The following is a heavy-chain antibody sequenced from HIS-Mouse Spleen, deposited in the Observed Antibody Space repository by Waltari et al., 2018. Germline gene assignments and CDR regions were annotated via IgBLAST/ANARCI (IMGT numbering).Heavy chain of an antibody. Sequence: QLQLQESGPGLVKPSETLSLTCTVSGGSISSSSYYWGWIRQPPGKGLEWIGSIYYSGRHYYNPPLKSRVTISVDTSKNQFSLKLSSVTAADTAVYYCAREIPYSSSWYDWYFDLWGRGTLVTVSS. D-gene: IGHD6-13*01. CDR2: IYYSGRH. J-gene: IGHJ2*01. CDR1: GGSISSSSYY. V-gene: IGHV4-39*07. CDR3: AREIPYSSSWYDWYFDL.